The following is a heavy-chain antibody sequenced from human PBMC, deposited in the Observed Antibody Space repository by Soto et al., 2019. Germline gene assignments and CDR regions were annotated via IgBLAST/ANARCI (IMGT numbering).Heavy chain of an antibody. CDR1: GFTFSSYG. J-gene: IGHJ4*02. CDR2: ISYDGSNK. CDR3: AKDFGYSYGPFDH. D-gene: IGHD5-18*01. Sequence: HPGGSLRLSCAASGFTFSSYGMHWVRQAPGKGLEWVAVISYDGSNKYYADSVKGRFTISRDNSKNTLYLQMNSLRAEDTAVYYCAKDFGYSYGPFDHWGQGTLVTVSS. V-gene: IGHV3-30*18.